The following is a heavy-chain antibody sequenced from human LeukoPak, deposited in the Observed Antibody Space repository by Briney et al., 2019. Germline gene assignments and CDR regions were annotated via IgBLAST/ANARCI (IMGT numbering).Heavy chain of an antibody. V-gene: IGHV4-34*01. D-gene: IGHD3-10*01. CDR3: ARRAPLGFVDY. J-gene: IGHJ4*02. CDR1: GGSFSGYY. CDR2: INHSGST. Sequence: SETLSLTCAVYGGSFSGYYWSWIRQPPGKGLEWIGEINHSGSTNYNPSLKSRVTISVDKPQNQFSLKLSSVSAADTAVYYCARRAPLGFVDYWGQGTLVTVSS.